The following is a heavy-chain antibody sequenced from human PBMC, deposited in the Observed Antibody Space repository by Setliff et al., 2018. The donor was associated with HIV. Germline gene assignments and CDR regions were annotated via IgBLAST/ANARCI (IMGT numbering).Heavy chain of an antibody. V-gene: IGHV4-4*07. CDR3: ARDPQLVAAKSRQHYYYGFDV. J-gene: IGHJ6*02. CDR2: VSSRGDT. CDR1: DSGTYY. D-gene: IGHD2-15*01. Sequence: SETLSLTCTVSDSGTYYWSWIRQPAGKGLEWIGRVSSRGDTNYNPSLKSRVTMSVDTSKNQFSLKLTSVTASDTAVYYCARDPQLVAAKSRQHYYYGFDVWGQGTTVTVSS.